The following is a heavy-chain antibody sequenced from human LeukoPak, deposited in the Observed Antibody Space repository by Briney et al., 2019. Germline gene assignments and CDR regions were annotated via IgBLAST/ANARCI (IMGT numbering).Heavy chain of an antibody. CDR2: INPNSGGT. CDR1: GYTFTGYY. V-gene: IGHV1-2*02. Sequence: ASVKVSCKASGYTFTGYYMHWVRQAPGQGLEWMGWINPNSGGTNYAQKFQGRVTMTRDTSISTAYMELSRLRSDDTAVYYCARDSHPTGSSGWYSIYYYYYMDVWGKGTTVTVSS. D-gene: IGHD6-19*01. J-gene: IGHJ6*03. CDR3: ARDSHPTGSSGWYSIYYYYYMDV.